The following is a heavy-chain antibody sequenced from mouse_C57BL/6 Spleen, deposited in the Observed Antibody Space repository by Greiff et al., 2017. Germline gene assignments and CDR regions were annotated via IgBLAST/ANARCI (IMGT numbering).Heavy chain of an antibody. D-gene: IGHD2-4*01. V-gene: IGHV1-15*01. CDR1: GYTFTDYE. CDR2: IDPETGGT. Sequence: QVQLQQSGAELVRPGASVTLSCKASGYTFTDYEMHWVKQTPVHGLEWIGAIDPETGGTAYNQKFKGKAILTADKSSSTAYMELRSLTSEDSAVYYFTRSMISRFFDYWGQGTTLTVSS. CDR3: TRSMISRFFDY. J-gene: IGHJ2*01.